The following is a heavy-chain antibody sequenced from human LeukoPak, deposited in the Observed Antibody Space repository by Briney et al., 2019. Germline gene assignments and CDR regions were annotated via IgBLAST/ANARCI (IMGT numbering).Heavy chain of an antibody. J-gene: IGHJ6*03. Sequence: SETLSLACSVSNGSFSTYYWGWIRQPPGKRLEWIGYIFSSESSNTNYNPSLNGRVTIPVDTSKNQFSLTLNSVTAADTAVYYCARAGDGYYYYYYMDVWGKGTTVTVSS. CDR1: NGSFSTYY. D-gene: IGHD5-24*01. CDR3: ARAGDGYYYYYYMDV. CDR2: IFSSESSNT. V-gene: IGHV4-59*08.